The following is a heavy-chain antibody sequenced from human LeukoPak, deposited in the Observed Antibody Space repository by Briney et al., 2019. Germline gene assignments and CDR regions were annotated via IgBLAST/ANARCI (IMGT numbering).Heavy chain of an antibody. V-gene: IGHV3-23*01. D-gene: IGHD2-21*02. CDR3: AKPGGVTPAYYYMDV. J-gene: IGHJ6*03. CDR1: GFIFNNFA. Sequence: GGSLRLSCAASGFIFNNFALSWVRQAPGTGLEWVSSISGDGVNTYYADSVKGRFAISRDNSKNTVYLQMNSLRAEDTAVYYCAKPGGVTPAYYYMDVWGKGTTVTVSS. CDR2: ISGDGVNT.